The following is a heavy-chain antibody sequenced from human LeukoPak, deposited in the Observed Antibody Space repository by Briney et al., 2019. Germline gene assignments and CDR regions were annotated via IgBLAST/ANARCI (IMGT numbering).Heavy chain of an antibody. V-gene: IGHV3-23*01. CDR2: ISGPGDNT. CDR1: GFTIASYA. Sequence: GGSLRLSCAASGFTIASYAMKWVRQAPGKGPEWVSTISGPGDNTYYADSVKGRFTISRDNSKNTVSLQMNSLRAGDTAVYYCAREATSSSGWYIDYWGQGTLVAVSS. J-gene: IGHJ4*02. D-gene: IGHD6-25*01. CDR3: AREATSSSGWYIDY.